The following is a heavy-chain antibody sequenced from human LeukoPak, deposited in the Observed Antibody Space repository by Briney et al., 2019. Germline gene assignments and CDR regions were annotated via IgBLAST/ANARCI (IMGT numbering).Heavy chain of an antibody. Sequence: PETLSLTCTVSGGSISTSSYYWGWIRQPPGKGLEWIGEIYHSGSTNYNPSLKSRVTISEDKSKNQFSLKLSSVTAADTAVYYCARYIAARGSWYFDCWGQGILVTVSS. J-gene: IGHJ4*02. CDR2: IYHSGST. CDR3: ARYIAARGSWYFDC. CDR1: GGSISTSSYY. D-gene: IGHD6-13*01. V-gene: IGHV4-39*07.